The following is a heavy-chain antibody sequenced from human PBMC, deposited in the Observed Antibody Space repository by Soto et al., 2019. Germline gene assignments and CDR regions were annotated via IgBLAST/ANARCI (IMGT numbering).Heavy chain of an antibody. CDR1: GFTFSSYA. CDR2: ITENGGDT. V-gene: IGHV3-23*01. CDR3: AKGRNGVDV. Sequence: PGGSLRLSCAASGFTFSSYAMTWVRQAPGKGLEWVSAITENGGDTYYADPVKGRFTISGDNSKNTLYLQMNSLRAEDTAVFYCAKGRNGVDVWGQGTTVTVSS. J-gene: IGHJ6*02.